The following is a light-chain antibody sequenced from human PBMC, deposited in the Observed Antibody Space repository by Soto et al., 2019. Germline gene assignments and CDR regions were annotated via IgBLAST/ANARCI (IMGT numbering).Light chain of an antibody. V-gene: IGLV3-21*04. J-gene: IGLJ3*02. CDR2: YDV. CDR3: QVWDGSTHHLV. Sequence: SYELTQPPSVSVAPGRTAIITCGGSKVGSKSVHWYQQKPGQAPVLVIYYDVDRPSGIPERFSGSNSGDTATLTIASVEAGDXAXXYCQVWDGSTHHLVFGGGTKLTVL. CDR1: KVGSKS.